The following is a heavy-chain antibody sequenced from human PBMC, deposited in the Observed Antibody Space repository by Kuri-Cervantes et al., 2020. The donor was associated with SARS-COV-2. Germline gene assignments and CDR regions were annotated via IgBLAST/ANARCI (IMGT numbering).Heavy chain of an antibody. V-gene: IGHV4-61*01. CDR3: ARASSSYAFDI. D-gene: IGHD6-6*01. CDR1: GGSISSSSYY. CDR2: IYYSGST. J-gene: IGHJ3*02. Sequence: ESLKISCTVSGGSISSSSYYWSWIRQPPGKGLEWIGYIYYSGSTNYNPSLKSRVTVSVDTSKNQFSLKLSSVTAADTAVYYCARASSSYAFDIWGQGTMVTVSS.